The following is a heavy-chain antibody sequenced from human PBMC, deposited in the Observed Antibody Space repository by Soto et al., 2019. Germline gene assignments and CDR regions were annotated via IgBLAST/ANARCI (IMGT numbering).Heavy chain of an antibody. Sequence: QLQLQESGPGLVKPSETLSLTCTVSGGSISSSSYSWGWIRQPPGKGLEWIGSEQYSGSTYNNPSLKSRVTISVDTSRNQFSLRLSSVTAADTAVYYCAWGVSAAGSAYWGQGIQVTVSS. CDR1: GGSISSSSYS. D-gene: IGHD6-13*01. CDR3: AWGVSAAGSAY. J-gene: IGHJ4*02. V-gene: IGHV4-39*01. CDR2: EQYSGST.